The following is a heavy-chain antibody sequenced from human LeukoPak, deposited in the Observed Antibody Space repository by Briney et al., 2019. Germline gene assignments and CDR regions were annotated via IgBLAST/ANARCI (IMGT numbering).Heavy chain of an antibody. D-gene: IGHD5-18*01. CDR3: ARGGYSYDVDY. Sequence: SETLSLTCTVSGGSIGSYYWSWIRQPPGKGLEWIGYIYYSGSTNYNPSLKSRVTISVDTSKNQFSLKLSSVTAADTAVYYCARGGYSYDVDYWGQGTLVTVSS. V-gene: IGHV4-59*08. CDR1: GGSIGSYY. CDR2: IYYSGST. J-gene: IGHJ4*02.